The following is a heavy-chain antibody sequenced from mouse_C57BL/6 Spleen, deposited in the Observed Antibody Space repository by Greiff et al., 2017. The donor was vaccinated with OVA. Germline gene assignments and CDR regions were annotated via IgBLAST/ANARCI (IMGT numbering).Heavy chain of an antibody. CDR1: GYTFTSYW. J-gene: IGHJ2*01. CDR3: ARSPIITTVVAFDY. V-gene: IGHV1-59*01. CDR2: IDPSDSYT. D-gene: IGHD1-1*01. Sequence: VQLQQPGAELVRPGTSVKLSCKASGYTFTSYWMHWVKQRPGQGLEWIGVIDPSDSYTNYNQKFKGKATLTVDTSSSTAYMQLSSLTSEDSAVYYCARSPIITTVVAFDYWGQGTTLTVSS.